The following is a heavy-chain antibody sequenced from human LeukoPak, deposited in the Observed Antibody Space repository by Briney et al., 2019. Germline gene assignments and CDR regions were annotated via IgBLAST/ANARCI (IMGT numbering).Heavy chain of an antibody. CDR3: ARGGKLRYLDY. Sequence: ASVKVSCKASGYNFTNYAVIWVRQAPGHGLEWMGWVSTYNGGTKYAQNLQASVTMTTDTSTTTAYMELTSLTSDDTAVYYCARGGKLRYLDYWGQGTLVSVSS. V-gene: IGHV1-18*01. CDR1: GYNFTNYA. J-gene: IGHJ4*02. CDR2: VSTYNGGT. D-gene: IGHD3-9*01.